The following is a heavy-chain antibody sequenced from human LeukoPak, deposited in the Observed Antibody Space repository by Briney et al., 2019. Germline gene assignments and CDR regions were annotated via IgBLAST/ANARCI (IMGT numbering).Heavy chain of an antibody. CDR1: GGSITSSPYH. CDR3: ARSMVTTDRNFDH. CDR2: VSHSGAT. D-gene: IGHD2-21*02. Sequence: SETLSLTCTVSGGSITSSPYHWAWIRQPPGRGPEWIGTVSHSGATQYNPSLTSRVTISLDTSKNQFSLSLNSVAAADTALFYCARSMVTTDRNFDHWGQGTLVTVSS. J-gene: IGHJ4*02. V-gene: IGHV4-39*07.